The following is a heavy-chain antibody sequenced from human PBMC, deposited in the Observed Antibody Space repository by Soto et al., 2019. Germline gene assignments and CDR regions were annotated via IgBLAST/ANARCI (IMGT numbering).Heavy chain of an antibody. Sequence: QEHLVESGGGVVQPGRSLRLSCAASGFSFSNYGMHWVRQAPGKGLEWVAVISYDGNNKHYADSVKGRFTISRDTSNNSVSLQMHSLSPEVTAVYYCARYNWTRANDYWGQGTLVTVSS. CDR3: ARYNWTRANDY. D-gene: IGHD1-20*01. J-gene: IGHJ4*02. V-gene: IGHV3-30*03. CDR2: ISYDGNNK. CDR1: GFSFSNYG.